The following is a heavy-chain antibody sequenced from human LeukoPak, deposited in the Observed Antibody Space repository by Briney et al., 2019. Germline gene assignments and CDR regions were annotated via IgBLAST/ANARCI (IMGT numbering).Heavy chain of an antibody. J-gene: IGHJ4*02. CDR3: ARVGYSGSYLSFDY. Sequence: PSETLSLTCTVSGGSISSYYWSWIRQPPGKGLEWIGYIYYSGSTNYNPSLKSRVTISVDTSKNQFSLKLSSVTAADTAVYYCARVGYSGSYLSFDYWGQGTLVTVSS. V-gene: IGHV4-59*01. CDR2: IYYSGST. CDR1: GGSISSYY. D-gene: IGHD1-26*01.